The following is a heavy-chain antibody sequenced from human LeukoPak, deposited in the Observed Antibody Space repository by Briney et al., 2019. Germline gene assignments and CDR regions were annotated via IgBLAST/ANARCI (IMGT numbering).Heavy chain of an antibody. CDR1: GGSISSSSYY. CDR3: ARGFGYSSFLFGFDI. V-gene: IGHV4-39*07. CDR2: IYYSGST. Sequence: SETLSLTCTVSGGSISSSSYYWGWIRQPPGKGLEWIGSIYYSGSTYYNPSLKSRVTISVATSKSQFSLRLSSVTAADTAVYYCARGFGYSSFLFGFDIWGQGTMVTVS. J-gene: IGHJ3*02. D-gene: IGHD6-6*01.